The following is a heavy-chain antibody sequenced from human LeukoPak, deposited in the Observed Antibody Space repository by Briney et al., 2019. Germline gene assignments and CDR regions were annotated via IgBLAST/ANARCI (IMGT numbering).Heavy chain of an antibody. CDR3: AKSQFGGVFDGFDI. CDR2: ISGSGGST. Sequence: GGSLRLSCAASGFTFSNYAMSWVRQAPGKGLEWVSVISGSGGSTYYADSVKGRFTISRDNSKNTLYVQMNSLRAEDTAVYYCAKSQFGGVFDGFDIWGQGTMVTVSS. V-gene: IGHV3-23*01. CDR1: GFTFSNYA. D-gene: IGHD3-16*01. J-gene: IGHJ3*02.